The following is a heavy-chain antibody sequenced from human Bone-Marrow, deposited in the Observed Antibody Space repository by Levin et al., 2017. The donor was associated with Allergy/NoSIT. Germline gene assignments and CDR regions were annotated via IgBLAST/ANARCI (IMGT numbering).Heavy chain of an antibody. D-gene: IGHD3-10*01. Sequence: ASVKVSCKPSGYSFTSYGISWVRQAPGQGLEWMGWINAYNGNIKFAQKVQGRMTMTTDTSTSTAYMELRSLRSDDTAVYYCAREGFTMGDHGFDKWGQGTLVTVSS. J-gene: IGHJ4*02. CDR3: AREGFTMGDHGFDK. CDR1: GYSFTSYG. V-gene: IGHV1-18*01. CDR2: INAYNGNI.